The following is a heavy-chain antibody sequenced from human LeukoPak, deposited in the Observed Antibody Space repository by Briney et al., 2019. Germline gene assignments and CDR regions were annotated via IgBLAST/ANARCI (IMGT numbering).Heavy chain of an antibody. Sequence: ASVKVSCKASGYTFTGYYMHWVRQAPGQGLEWMGWINPNSGGTNYAQKFQGRVTMTRDTSISTAYMELSRLRSDDMAVYYCARSPPFCSGGSCYLFDYWGQGTLVTVSS. CDR2: INPNSGGT. D-gene: IGHD2-15*01. CDR3: ARSPPFCSGGSCYLFDY. J-gene: IGHJ4*02. V-gene: IGHV1-2*02. CDR1: GYTFTGYY.